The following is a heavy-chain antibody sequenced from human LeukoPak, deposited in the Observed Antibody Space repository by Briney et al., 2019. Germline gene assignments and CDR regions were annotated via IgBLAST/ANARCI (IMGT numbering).Heavy chain of an antibody. V-gene: IGHV4-39*07. CDR2: VYHSGST. CDR3: ARDQDYYGSGSYGPDY. Sequence: SETLSLTCTVSGGSIVDSRYYWGWIRQPPGKGLEWIGSVYHSGSTFYNPSLKSRVTVLADPSKNQFSLKLTSVTAADTAVYYCARDQDYYGSGSYGPDYWGQGILVTVSS. CDR1: GGSIVDSRYY. J-gene: IGHJ4*02. D-gene: IGHD3-10*01.